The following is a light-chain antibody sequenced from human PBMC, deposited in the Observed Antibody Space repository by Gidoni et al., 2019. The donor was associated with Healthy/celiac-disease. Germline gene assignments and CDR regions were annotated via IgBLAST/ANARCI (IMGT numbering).Light chain of an antibody. Sequence: EIVLTQSPATLSLSPGERATLPCRASQSVSSYLAWYQQKPGQAPRLLIYDASNRATGIPARFSGSGSRTDFTLTISSLEPEDFAVYYCQQRSNWPTFGQGTKLEIK. J-gene: IGKJ2*01. CDR1: QSVSSY. CDR2: DAS. V-gene: IGKV3-11*01. CDR3: QQRSNWPT.